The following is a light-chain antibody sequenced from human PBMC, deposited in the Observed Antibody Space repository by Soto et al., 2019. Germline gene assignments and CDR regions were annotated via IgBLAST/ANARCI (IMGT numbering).Light chain of an antibody. CDR3: MQALQTPWT. V-gene: IGKV2-28*01. J-gene: IGKJ1*01. CDR2: LAS. CDR1: QSLLHSDGYNY. Sequence: DIVMTQSPLSLPVTPGEPASISCRSSQSLLHSDGYNYLDWYLQKPGQSPQVLIFLASDRASGVPDRFSGSGSGTEFTLRISRVEPEDVGVYYCMQALQTPWTFGQGTKVEIK.